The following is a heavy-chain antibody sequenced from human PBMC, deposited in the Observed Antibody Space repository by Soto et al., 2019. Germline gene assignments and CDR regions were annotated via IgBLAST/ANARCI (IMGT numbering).Heavy chain of an antibody. D-gene: IGHD1-26*01. Sequence: ETLSLTCAVYGGSFSGYYLTWIRQPPGTGLEWIGEINHSGSTNYNPSLKSRVTISVDTSKNQFSLKLTSVTAADTAIYYCSKYSGSSTIPAALGQGTLVTVSS. J-gene: IGHJ5*02. V-gene: IGHV4-34*03. CDR2: INHSGST. CDR1: GGSFSGYY. CDR3: SKYSGSSTIPAA.